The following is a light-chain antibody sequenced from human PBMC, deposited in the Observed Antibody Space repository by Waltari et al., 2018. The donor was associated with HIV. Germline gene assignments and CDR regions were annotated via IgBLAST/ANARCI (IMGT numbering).Light chain of an antibody. CDR2: DDD. V-gene: IGLV3-21*04. Sequence: SYMLTQSPSVSVAPGKTAAITCGGNDIGSKRVHWYQHKSGQAPGLIIYDDDYRPSGIPERFAGSHSANPATLTITRVEAGDEADYFCQVWDFRSDEVIFGGGTKMTVL. CDR1: DIGSKR. J-gene: IGLJ2*01. CDR3: QVWDFRSDEVI.